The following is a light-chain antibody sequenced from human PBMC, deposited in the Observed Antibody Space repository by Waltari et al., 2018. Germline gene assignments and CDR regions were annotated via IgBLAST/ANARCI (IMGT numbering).Light chain of an antibody. Sequence: QSALTQPPSVSGSPGQSVTISCTGTSSDVGSYNRVSWYQQPPGTAPKLMIYEVSNRPSVVPDRFSGSKSGNTASLTISWLQAEDEADYYCNSYTSSTTYVFGTGTKVTVL. J-gene: IGLJ1*01. CDR1: SSDVGSYNR. V-gene: IGLV2-18*02. CDR3: NSYTSSTTYV. CDR2: EVS.